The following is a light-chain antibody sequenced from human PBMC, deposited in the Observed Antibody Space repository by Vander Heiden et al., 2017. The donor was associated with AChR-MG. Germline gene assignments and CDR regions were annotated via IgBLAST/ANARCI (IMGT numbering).Light chain of an antibody. J-gene: IGLJ2*01. CDR2: GNS. V-gene: IGLV1-40*01. CDR3: QSYDSSRSGGGV. CDR1: SSNIAAGYD. Sequence: QSVLTQPPPVSGAPGQRVTISCTGSSSNIAAGYDVHWYQNLPGAATKLLINGNSNRPRGGPERFSGSKSGTSASLAITGLQAEEEDDYYCQSYDSSRSGGGVFGGGTKLTVL.